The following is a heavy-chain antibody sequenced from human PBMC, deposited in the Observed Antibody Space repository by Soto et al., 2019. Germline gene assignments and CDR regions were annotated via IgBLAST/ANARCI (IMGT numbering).Heavy chain of an antibody. CDR2: INPNSGGT. Sequence: QVQLVQSGAEVKKPGASVKVSCKASGYTFTGYYMHWVRQAPGQGLEWMGWINPNSGGTNYAQKFPGWVTRTRDTSISTDYMELSRLRSDDTAVYYCARGYCSSTSCYLFNWFDPWGQGTLVTVSS. CDR3: ARGYCSSTSCYLFNWFDP. CDR1: GYTFTGYY. V-gene: IGHV1-2*04. J-gene: IGHJ5*02. D-gene: IGHD2-2*01.